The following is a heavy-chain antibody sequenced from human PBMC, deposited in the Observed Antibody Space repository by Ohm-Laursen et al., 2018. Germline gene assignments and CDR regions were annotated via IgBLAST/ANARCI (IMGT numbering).Heavy chain of an antibody. Sequence: SLRLSCAASGFTFSSYAMSWVRQAPGKGLEWVGFIRSKAYGGTTEYAASVKGRFTISRDDSKSIAYLQMNSLKTEDTAVYYCTRDGDVYYDSSGYSYWGQGTLVTVSS. CDR3: TRDGDVYYDSSGYSY. D-gene: IGHD3-22*01. CDR1: GFTFSSYA. CDR2: IRSKAYGGTT. V-gene: IGHV3-49*04. J-gene: IGHJ4*02.